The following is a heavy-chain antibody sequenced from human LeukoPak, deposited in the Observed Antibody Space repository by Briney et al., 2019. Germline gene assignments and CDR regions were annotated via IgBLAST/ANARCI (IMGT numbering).Heavy chain of an antibody. J-gene: IGHJ5*02. CDR3: ARGGGFNWFDP. CDR1: GESFSGYY. D-gene: IGHD3-16*01. Sequence: SEILSLTCAVYGESFSGYYWSWIRQPPGKGLEWIGEINHSGSTNYNPSLKSRVTISLDTSKNQFSLKLSSVTAADTAVYYCARGGGFNWFDPWGQGTLVTVSS. CDR2: INHSGST. V-gene: IGHV4-34*01.